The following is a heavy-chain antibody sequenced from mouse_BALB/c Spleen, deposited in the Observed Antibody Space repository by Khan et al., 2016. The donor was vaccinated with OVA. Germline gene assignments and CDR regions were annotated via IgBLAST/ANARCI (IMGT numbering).Heavy chain of an antibody. CDR1: GYTFINYW. CDR3: ARVVLRWDFDY. CDR2: INPSIGDT. J-gene: IGHJ2*01. D-gene: IGHD1-1*02. V-gene: IGHV1-7*01. Sequence: QVQLKESGAELAKPGASVKMSCKASGYTFINYWILWVKQRLGQGLEWIGYINPSIGDTEKNQNFKDKATLTADKSSRTSYMQQSSLTSEDTAVYFCARVVLRWDFDYWGQGTPLTFSS.